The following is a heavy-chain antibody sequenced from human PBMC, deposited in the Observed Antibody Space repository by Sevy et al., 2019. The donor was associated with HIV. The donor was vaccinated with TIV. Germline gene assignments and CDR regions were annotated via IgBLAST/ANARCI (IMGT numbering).Heavy chain of an antibody. D-gene: IGHD3-22*01. Sequence: GGSLRLSCTGSGFTFGNYAMSWVRQAPGMGLEWVGFIRSKDYGGATEYAASVKGRFTISRDDSKSIADLQMNSLNTEDTAVYYCTWGYYYDSSGYSDYWGQGTLVTVSS. V-gene: IGHV3-49*04. CDR3: TWGYYYDSSGYSDY. CDR2: IRSKDYGGAT. CDR1: GFTFGNYA. J-gene: IGHJ4*02.